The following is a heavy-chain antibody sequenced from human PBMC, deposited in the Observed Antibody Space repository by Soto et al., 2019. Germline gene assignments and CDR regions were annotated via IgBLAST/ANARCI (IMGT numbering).Heavy chain of an antibody. CDR1: GFTFSSYS. D-gene: IGHD6-13*01. CDR2: ISSSSSYI. J-gene: IGHJ4*02. V-gene: IGHV3-21*01. Sequence: EVQLVESGGGLVKPGGSLRLSCAASGFTFSSYSMNWVRQAPGKGLEWVSSISSSSSYIYYADSVKGRFTISRDNAKNSLYLQMNSLRAEDTAVYYCARDHDLAAAVDYWGKGTLVTGSS. CDR3: ARDHDLAAAVDY.